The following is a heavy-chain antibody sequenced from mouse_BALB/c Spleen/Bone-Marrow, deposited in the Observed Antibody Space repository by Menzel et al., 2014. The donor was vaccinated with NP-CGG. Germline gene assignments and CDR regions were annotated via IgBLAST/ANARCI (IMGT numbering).Heavy chain of an antibody. V-gene: IGHV1-69*02. Sequence: VHLQQSGAELVKPGAPVKLSCKASGYTFTSYWMNWVKQRPGRGLEWIGRIDPSDSETHYNQKFKDKATLTVDKSSSTAYIQLSSLTSEDSAVYYCARSGGNYVSFAYWGQGTLVTVSA. J-gene: IGHJ3*01. CDR1: GYTFTSYW. D-gene: IGHD2-1*01. CDR2: IDPSDSET. CDR3: ARSGGNYVSFAY.